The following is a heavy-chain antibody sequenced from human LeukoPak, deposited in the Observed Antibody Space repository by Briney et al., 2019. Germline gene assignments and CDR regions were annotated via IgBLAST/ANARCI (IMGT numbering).Heavy chain of an antibody. Sequence: KSSETLSLTCTVSGGSISSYHWSWIRQPPGRGLEGIGHSYYSGSTNHNPSLKSRVTISEDTSKNQFSLKLSSVTAADTAVYYCARHGYGLDRSGYYYSFQNWGQGTQVTVSS. V-gene: IGHV4-59*08. J-gene: IGHJ1*01. D-gene: IGHD3-22*01. CDR1: GGSISSYH. CDR2: SYYSGST. CDR3: ARHGYGLDRSGYYYSFQN.